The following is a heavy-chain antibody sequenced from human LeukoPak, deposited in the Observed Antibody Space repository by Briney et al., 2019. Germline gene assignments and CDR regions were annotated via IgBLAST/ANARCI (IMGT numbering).Heavy chain of an antibody. J-gene: IGHJ6*03. D-gene: IGHD6-6*01. V-gene: IGHV4-39*01. CDR2: IYYSGST. CDR3: ARGPTLTIAARLSGYYYYMDV. Sequence: SETLSLTCTVSGGSIITRSFYWGWIRQPPGKGLEWIGSIYYSGSTYYNPSLKSRVTISVDTSKNQFSLKLSSVTAADTAVYYCARGPTLTIAARLSGYYYYMDVWGKGTTVTVSS. CDR1: GGSIITRSFY.